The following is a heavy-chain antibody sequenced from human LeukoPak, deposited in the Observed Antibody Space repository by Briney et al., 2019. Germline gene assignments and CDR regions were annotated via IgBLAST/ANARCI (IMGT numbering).Heavy chain of an antibody. CDR1: GFTFSSYA. D-gene: IGHD2-21*02. CDR3: ARDSFASSGSCGGDCFDAFDI. V-gene: IGHV3-64*01. J-gene: IGHJ3*02. CDR2: ISSNGGST. Sequence: GGSLRLSCAASGFTFSSYAMHWVRQAPGKGLEYVSAISSNGGSTYYANSVKGRFTISRDNSKNTLYLQMGSLRAEDMAVYYCARDSFASSGSCGGDCFDAFDIWGQGTMVTVSS.